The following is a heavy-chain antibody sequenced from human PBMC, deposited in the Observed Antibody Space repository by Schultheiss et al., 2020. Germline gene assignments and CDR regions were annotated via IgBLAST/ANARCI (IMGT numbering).Heavy chain of an antibody. Sequence: SATLSLTCTVSGGSISSYYWSWIRQPPGKGLEWIGYIYYSGSTNYNPSLKSRVTISVDTSKNQFSLKLSSVTAADTAVYYCARDRFYGSGPLDVWGQGTTVTVS. J-gene: IGHJ6*02. CDR3: ARDRFYGSGPLDV. V-gene: IGHV4-59*01. CDR2: IYYSGST. CDR1: GGSISSYY. D-gene: IGHD3-10*01.